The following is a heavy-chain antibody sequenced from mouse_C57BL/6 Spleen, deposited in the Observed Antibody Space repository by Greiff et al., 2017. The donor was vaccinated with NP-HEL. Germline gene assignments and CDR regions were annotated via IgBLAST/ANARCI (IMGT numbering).Heavy chain of an antibody. V-gene: IGHV1-74*01. D-gene: IGHD1-1*01. CDR1: GYTFTSYW. Sequence: QVQLKQPGAELVKPGASVKVSCKASGYTFTSYWMHWVKQRPGQGLEWIGRIHPSDSDTNYNQKFKGKATLTVDKSSSTAYMQLSSLTSEDSAVYYCASWGYGRDYYAMDYWGQGTSVTVSS. CDR3: ASWGYGRDYYAMDY. CDR2: IHPSDSDT. J-gene: IGHJ4*01.